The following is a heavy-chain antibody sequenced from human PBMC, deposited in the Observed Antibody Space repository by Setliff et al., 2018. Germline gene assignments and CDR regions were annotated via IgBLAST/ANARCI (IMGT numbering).Heavy chain of an antibody. CDR3: ARRGREMSTVCFFHS. J-gene: IGHJ4*02. V-gene: IGHV4-39*01. D-gene: IGHD4-4*01. Sequence: PSETLSLTCTVSGALLSSKTSYWGWIRQPPGKGLEWIGSISYSGTTYYNPSLATHFTMSVDTSKNQFFLKMHSVTTADTAVYYCARRGREMSTVCFFHSWGQGVLVTVSS. CDR2: ISYSGTT. CDR1: GALLSSKTSY.